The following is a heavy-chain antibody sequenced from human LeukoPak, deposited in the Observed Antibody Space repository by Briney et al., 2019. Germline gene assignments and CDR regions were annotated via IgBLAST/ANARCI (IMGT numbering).Heavy chain of an antibody. CDR1: GFTFDDYA. CDR2: ISGDGGST. J-gene: IGHJ4*02. CDR3: AKVTYYDFWSGYPFDY. D-gene: IGHD3-3*01. Sequence: PGGSLRLSCAASGFTFDDYAMHWVRQAPGKGLEWVSLISGDGGSTYYADSVKGRFTISRGNSKNSLYLQMNSLRTEDTALYYCAKVTYYDFWSGYPFDYWGQGTLVTVSS. V-gene: IGHV3-43*02.